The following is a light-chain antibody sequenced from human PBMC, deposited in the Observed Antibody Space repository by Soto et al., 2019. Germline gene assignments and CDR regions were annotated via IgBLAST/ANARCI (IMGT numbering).Light chain of an antibody. CDR1: QSVSSS. CDR3: QQYNNWPIP. J-gene: IGKJ5*01. V-gene: IGKV3-15*01. CDR2: GAS. Sequence: DMVMTQSPATLSVSPGERATLSCRASQSVSSSLAWYQQKPGRSPRLLIYGASTRATGIPARFSGSGSGTEFTLTISSLQSEDFAVYYCQQYNNWPIPFGQGTRLEIK.